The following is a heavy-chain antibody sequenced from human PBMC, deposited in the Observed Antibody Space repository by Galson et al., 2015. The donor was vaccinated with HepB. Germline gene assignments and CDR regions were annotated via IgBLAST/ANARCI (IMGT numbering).Heavy chain of an antibody. CDR1: EFTFNNFA. Sequence: SLRLSCAASEFTFNNFALSWVRQAPGKGLECVSTMSGSGFTIYYADSVKGRFTISRDNARNSVYLQIYNVRADDTAVYYCTSTSMASPGHHWGQGTLVTVSS. CDR3: TSTSMASPGHH. CDR2: MSGSGFTI. V-gene: IGHV3-23*01. D-gene: IGHD6-13*01. J-gene: IGHJ4*02.